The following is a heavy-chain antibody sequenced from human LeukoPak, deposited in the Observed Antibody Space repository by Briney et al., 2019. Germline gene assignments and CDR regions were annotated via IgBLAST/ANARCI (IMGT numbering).Heavy chain of an antibody. D-gene: IGHD6-13*01. CDR1: GFTFSSYG. CDR3: AKDQYSSSHAHPPIDY. CDR2: ISYDGSNK. J-gene: IGHJ4*02. Sequence: PGGSLRLSCAASGFTFSSYGMHWVRQAPGKGLEWVAVISYDGSNKYYADSVKGRLTISRDNSKNTLYLQMNSLRAEDTAVYYCAKDQYSSSHAHPPIDYWGQGTLVTVSS. V-gene: IGHV3-30*18.